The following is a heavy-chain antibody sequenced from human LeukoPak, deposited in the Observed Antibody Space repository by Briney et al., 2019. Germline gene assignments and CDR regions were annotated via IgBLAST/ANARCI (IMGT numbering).Heavy chain of an antibody. V-gene: IGHV4-39*07. Sequence: SETLSLTCTVSGGSISSGGYYWGWIRQPPGKGLEWIGSIYHSGSTYYNPSLKSRVTISVDTSKNQFSLKLSSVTAADTAVYYCARGSGSYYKIDYWGQGTLVTVSS. D-gene: IGHD1-26*01. CDR3: ARGSGSYYKIDY. CDR2: IYHSGST. J-gene: IGHJ4*02. CDR1: GGSISSGGYY.